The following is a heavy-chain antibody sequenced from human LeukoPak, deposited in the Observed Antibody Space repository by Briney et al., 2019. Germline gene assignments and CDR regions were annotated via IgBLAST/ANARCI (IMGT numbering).Heavy chain of an antibody. Sequence: GASVKVSCKASGYTFTNYGFSWVRQAPGQGLEWMGWVSTYNGNTNYAQKLQGRVTMTTDTSTSTAYMELRSLRSDDTAVYYCARDGDSSSYYGVDAFDIWGQGTMVTVSS. D-gene: IGHD3-22*01. CDR3: ARDGDSSSYYGVDAFDI. CDR1: GYTFTNYG. V-gene: IGHV1-18*01. J-gene: IGHJ3*02. CDR2: VSTYNGNT.